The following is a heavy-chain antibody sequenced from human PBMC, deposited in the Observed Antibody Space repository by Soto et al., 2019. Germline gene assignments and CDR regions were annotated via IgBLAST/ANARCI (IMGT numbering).Heavy chain of an antibody. CDR3: ARGDGSGWYLFDY. J-gene: IGHJ4*02. V-gene: IGHV4-34*01. Sequence: SETLSLTCAVYGGSFSGYYWSWIRQPPGKGLEWIGEINHSGSTNYNPSLKSRVTMSVDTSKNQFSLKLSSVTAADTAVYYCARGDGSGWYLFDYWGQGTLVTSPQ. CDR1: GGSFSGYY. CDR2: INHSGST. D-gene: IGHD6-19*01.